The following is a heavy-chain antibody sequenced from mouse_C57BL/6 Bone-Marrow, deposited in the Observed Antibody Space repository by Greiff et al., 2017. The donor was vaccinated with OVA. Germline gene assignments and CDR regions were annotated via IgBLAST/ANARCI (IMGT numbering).Heavy chain of an antibody. CDR3: ALYYYYAMDY. CDR1: GYAFSSSW. V-gene: IGHV1-82*01. CDR2: IYPGDGDT. D-gene: IGHD2-3*01. Sequence: QVQLQQFGPELVKPGASVKISCKASGYAFSSSWMNWVKQRPGKGLEWIGRIYPGDGDTNYNGKFKGKATLTADKSSSTAYMQLSSLTSEDSAVYFCALYYYYAMDYWGQGTSVTVSS. J-gene: IGHJ4*01.